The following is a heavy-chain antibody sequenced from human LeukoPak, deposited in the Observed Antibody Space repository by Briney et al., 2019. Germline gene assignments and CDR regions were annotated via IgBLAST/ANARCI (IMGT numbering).Heavy chain of an antibody. CDR1: GYTFTRYY. J-gene: IGHJ5*02. Sequence: ASVKVSFKASGYTFTRYYMNWVRQAPGQGLEWMGIINPSGGSTNYAQKFQGRVTMTRDTSTSTIYMEVSSLRSGDTAVYYCATSFRAVNWFDPWGQGTLVTVSS. D-gene: IGHD3-10*01. CDR3: ATSFRAVNWFDP. V-gene: IGHV1-46*01. CDR2: INPSGGST.